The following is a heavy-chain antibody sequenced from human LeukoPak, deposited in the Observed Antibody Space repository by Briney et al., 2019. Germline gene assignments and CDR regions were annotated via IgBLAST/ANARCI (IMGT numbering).Heavy chain of an antibody. J-gene: IGHJ4*02. CDR1: GVSISSYY. Sequence: PSETLSLTCTVSGVSISSYYWSWIRQPPGKGLDWIGYIYYSGSTNYSPSLKSRVTISVDTSKNQFSLKLSSVTAADTAVYYCARRPGQQHYFDYWGQGTLVTVSS. CDR2: IYYSGST. D-gene: IGHD6-13*01. CDR3: ARRPGQQHYFDY. V-gene: IGHV4-59*08.